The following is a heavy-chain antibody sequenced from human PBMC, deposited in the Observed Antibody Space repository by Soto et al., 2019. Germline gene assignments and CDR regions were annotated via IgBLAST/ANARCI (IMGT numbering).Heavy chain of an antibody. CDR3: ARLRRVVATINFGLDREYFHY. Sequence: SETLSLTCTVSGGSISSYYWSWIRQPPGKGLEWIGYIYYSGSTNYNPSLKSRVTISVDTSKNQFSLKLSSVTAADTAVYYCARLRRVVATINFGLDREYFHYWGQATRVTVAS. J-gene: IGHJ4*02. D-gene: IGHD5-12*01. CDR1: GGSISSYY. CDR2: IYYSGST. V-gene: IGHV4-59*08.